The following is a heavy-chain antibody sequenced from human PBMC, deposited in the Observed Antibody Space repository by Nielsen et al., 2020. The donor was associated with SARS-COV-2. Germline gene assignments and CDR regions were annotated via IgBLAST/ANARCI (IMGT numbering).Heavy chain of an antibody. D-gene: IGHD6-19*01. CDR1: GFTFSDYY. Sequence: GESLKISCAASGFTFSDYYMSWIRQAPGKGLEWVSSISSSSSYIYYADSVKGRFTISRDNAKNSLYLQMNSLRAEDTAVYYCARDAVARYYFDYWGQGTLVTVSS. V-gene: IGHV3-11*06. CDR2: ISSSSSYI. J-gene: IGHJ4*02. CDR3: ARDAVARYYFDY.